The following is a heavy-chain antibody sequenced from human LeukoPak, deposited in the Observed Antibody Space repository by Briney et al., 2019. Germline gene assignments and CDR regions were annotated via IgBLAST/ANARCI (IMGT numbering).Heavy chain of an antibody. CDR2: ISDSGSAR. V-gene: IGHV3-11*01. J-gene: IGHJ4*02. CDR3: ARDYGEV. CDR1: GFTFSDYY. Sequence: NPGVSLRRSCASSGFTFSDYYMSRIRQAPGKGLEWVSYISDSGSARYNADSVKGRFTISRDNAKNSLYLQMNSLRAEDTAVYYCARDYGEVWGQGTLVTVSS. D-gene: IGHD3-10*01.